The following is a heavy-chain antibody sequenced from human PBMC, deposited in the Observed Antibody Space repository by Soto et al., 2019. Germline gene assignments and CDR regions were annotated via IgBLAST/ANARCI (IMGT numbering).Heavy chain of an antibody. V-gene: IGHV1-69*02. J-gene: IGHJ3*02. CDR3: ARAMVVGATGAFDI. D-gene: IGHD2-15*01. CDR2: IIPIVGIA. CDR1: VGTFNTSS. Sequence: QVQLVQSGAEVKKPGSSVKVSCQAAVGTFNTSSINWVRQAPGQGLEWMGRIIPIVGIAKYAQKFQGRVAITADKSTSTDYMMEVNSLRPEDTAMYYCARAMVVGATGAFDIWGQGTMVTVSS.